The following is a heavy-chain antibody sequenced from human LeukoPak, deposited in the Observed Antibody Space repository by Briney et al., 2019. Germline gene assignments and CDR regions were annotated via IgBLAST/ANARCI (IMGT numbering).Heavy chain of an antibody. J-gene: IGHJ4*02. CDR1: GFTFSNAW. V-gene: IGHV3-15*01. Sequence: PGGSLRLSCAASGFTFSNAWMSWVRQAPGKGLEWVGRIKSKTDGGTTDYAAPVKGRFTISRDDSQNTLYLQMNSLKTEDTAVYYCTTTNIVATISPDYWGQGTLVTVSS. CDR3: TTTNIVATISPDY. D-gene: IGHD5-12*01. CDR2: IKSKTDGGTT.